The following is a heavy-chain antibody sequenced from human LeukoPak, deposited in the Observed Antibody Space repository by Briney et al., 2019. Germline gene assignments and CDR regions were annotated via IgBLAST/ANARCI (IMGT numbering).Heavy chain of an antibody. J-gene: IGHJ4*02. V-gene: IGHV4-59*08. CDR3: ATYSRSGIFFFED. CDR2: VHSSGST. D-gene: IGHD6-19*01. Sequence: PSETLSLTCTVSGDSISNYYWNWIRQSPGKGLEWIGSVHSSGSTNSNPSLKSRVTISVDTSKNQFSPRLSSLTAADTAVYFCATYSRSGIFFFEDWGQGTLVTVSS. CDR1: GDSISNYY.